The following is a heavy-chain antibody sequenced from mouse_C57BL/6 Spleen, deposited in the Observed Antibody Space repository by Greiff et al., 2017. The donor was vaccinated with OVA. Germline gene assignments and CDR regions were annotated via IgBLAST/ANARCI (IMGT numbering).Heavy chain of an antibody. CDR1: GYTFTDYE. V-gene: IGHV1-15*01. D-gene: IGHD1-1*01. J-gene: IGHJ2*01. Sequence: QVQLQQSGAELVRPGASVTLSCKASGYTFTDYEMHWVKQTPVHGLEWIGAIDPETGGTAYNQKFKGKAILTADKSSSTAYMELRSLTSEDSAVYYCTKFDYYGSYLDYWGQGTTLTVSS. CDR2: IDPETGGT. CDR3: TKFDYYGSYLDY.